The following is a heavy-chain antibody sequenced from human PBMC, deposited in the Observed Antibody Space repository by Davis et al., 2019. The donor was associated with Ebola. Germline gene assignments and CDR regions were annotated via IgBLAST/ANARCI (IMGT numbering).Heavy chain of an antibody. V-gene: IGHV4-31*03. Sequence: SETLSLTCTVSGGSISSGGYYWSWIRQHPGKGLEWIGYIYYSGSTYYNPSLKSRVTISVDTSKNQFSLKLSSVTAADTAVYYCARGRAVGPHNWFDPWGQGTLVTVSS. CDR2: IYYSGST. D-gene: IGHD1-26*01. CDR3: ARGRAVGPHNWFDP. CDR1: GGSISSGGYY. J-gene: IGHJ5*02.